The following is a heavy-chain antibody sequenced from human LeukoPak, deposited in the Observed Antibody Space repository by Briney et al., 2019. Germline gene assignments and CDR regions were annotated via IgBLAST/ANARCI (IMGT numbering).Heavy chain of an antibody. CDR3: ARGKIPHYYDSSGYYFDY. Sequence: GGSLRLSCAASGFTFSSYSMNWVRQAPGKGLEWVSSISSSSSYIYYADSVKGRFTISRHNAKNSLYLQMNSLRAEDTAVYYCARGKIPHYYDSSGYYFDYWGQGTLVPASS. J-gene: IGHJ4*02. V-gene: IGHV3-21*01. D-gene: IGHD3-22*01. CDR2: ISSSSSYI. CDR1: GFTFSSYS.